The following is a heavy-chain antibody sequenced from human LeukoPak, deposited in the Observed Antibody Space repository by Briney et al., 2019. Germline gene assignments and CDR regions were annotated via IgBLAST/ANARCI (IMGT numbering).Heavy chain of an antibody. Sequence: ASVKVSCKASGYTFTSYDINWVRQATGQGLEWMGWMNPNSGNTGYAQKFQGRVTMTRNTSISTAYMELSSLRSEDTAVYYCARGNILRYSSSWYTDWFDPWGQGTLVTVSS. CDR3: ARGNILRYSSSWYTDWFDP. J-gene: IGHJ5*02. D-gene: IGHD6-13*01. V-gene: IGHV1-8*01. CDR1: GYTFTSYD. CDR2: MNPNSGNT.